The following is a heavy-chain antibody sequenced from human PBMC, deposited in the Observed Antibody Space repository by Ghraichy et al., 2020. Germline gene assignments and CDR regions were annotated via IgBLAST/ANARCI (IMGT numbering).Heavy chain of an antibody. CDR2: INGDGSER. V-gene: IGHV3-7*01. J-gene: IGHJ5*02. CDR1: GFTFSSHW. CDR3: ARNRVLFRLDT. Sequence: GGSLRLSCAASGFTFSSHWMDWVRQAPGKGLEWVANINGDGSERYHVDSVKGRFTVSRDNAKNSLFLQMNGLKVEDTAVYYCARNRVLFRLDTWGQGTLVTVSS. D-gene: IGHD3-10*02.